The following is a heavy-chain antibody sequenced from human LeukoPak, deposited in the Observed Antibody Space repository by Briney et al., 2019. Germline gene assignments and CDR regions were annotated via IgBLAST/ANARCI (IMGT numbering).Heavy chain of an antibody. J-gene: IGHJ4*02. CDR2: IYYSGST. CDR1: GGPFSGYY. CDR3: ASGWYFDY. V-gene: IGHV4-34*01. Sequence: PSETLSLTCAVYGGPFSGYYWSWIRQPPGKGLEWIGSIYYSGSTYYNPSLKSRVTISVDTSKNQFSLKLSSVTAADTAVYYCASGWYFDYWGQGTLVTVSS.